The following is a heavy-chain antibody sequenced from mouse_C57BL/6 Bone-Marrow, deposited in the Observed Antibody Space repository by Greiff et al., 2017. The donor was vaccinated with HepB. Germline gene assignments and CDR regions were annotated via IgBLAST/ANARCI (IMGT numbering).Heavy chain of an antibody. V-gene: IGHV1-55*01. CDR3: AREWDWFAY. CDR1: GYTFTSYW. J-gene: IGHJ3*01. D-gene: IGHD1-3*01. Sequence: QVQLQQPGAELVKPGASVKMSCKASGYTFTSYWITWVKQRPGQGLEWIGDIYPGSGSTNYNEKFKSKATLTVDKSSSTAYMQLSSLTYEDSAVYYCAREWDWFAYWGQGTLVTVSA. CDR2: IYPGSGST.